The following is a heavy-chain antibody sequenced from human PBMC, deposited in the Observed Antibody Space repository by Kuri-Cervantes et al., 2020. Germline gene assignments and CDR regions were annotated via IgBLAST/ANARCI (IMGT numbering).Heavy chain of an antibody. D-gene: IGHD6-13*01. J-gene: IGHJ6*02. CDR2: IYYTGTT. CDR1: GVSVSSGTYY. Sequence: GSLRLSCSVSGVSVSSGTYYWSWIRQPPGKGLELVAYIYYTGTTNYNPSLKSRVTISADTSKNQFSLKVNSVTAADTAVYYCATLSAAAAAYWGQGTTVTVSS. V-gene: IGHV4-61*01. CDR3: ATLSAAAAAY.